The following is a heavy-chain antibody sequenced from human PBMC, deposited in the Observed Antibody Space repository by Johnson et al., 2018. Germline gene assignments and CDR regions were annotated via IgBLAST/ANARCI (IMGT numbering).Heavy chain of an antibody. CDR3: ARLPRGGDRYGLYYYFYMDV. Sequence: VQLVESGGGLVQPGGSLRLSCAASGFTFSSYAMNWVRQAPGKGLQWVSEITYSGANTYYADSVKGRFTISRDNSKDTMYLQMNSLRADDTAVYYCARLPRGGDRYGLYYYFYMDVWGKGTTVTVSS. CDR1: GFTFSSYA. D-gene: IGHD5-24*01. J-gene: IGHJ6*03. CDR2: ITYSGANT. V-gene: IGHV3-23*04.